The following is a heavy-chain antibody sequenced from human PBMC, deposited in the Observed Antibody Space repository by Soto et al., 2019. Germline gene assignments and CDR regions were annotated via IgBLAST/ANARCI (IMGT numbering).Heavy chain of an antibody. Sequence: ASVKVSCKASGYTFISHAMHWVRQAPGQRLEWMGWINTADGNTNYVQKLQGRVTMTTDTSTSTAYMELRSLRSDDTAIYYCARDRRFSNYYYGMDVWGQGTTVTVSS. CDR3: ARDRRFSNYYYGMDV. V-gene: IGHV1-3*04. CDR1: GYTFISHA. D-gene: IGHD3-10*01. CDR2: INTADGNT. J-gene: IGHJ6*02.